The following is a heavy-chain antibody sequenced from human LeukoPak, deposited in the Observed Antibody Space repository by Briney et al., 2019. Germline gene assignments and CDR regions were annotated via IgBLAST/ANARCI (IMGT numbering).Heavy chain of an antibody. V-gene: IGHV4-39*01. CDR1: GGSISSSSYY. CDR3: ARGIGS. CDR2: IYYSGST. J-gene: IGHJ4*02. Sequence: SETLSLTCTVFGGSISSSSYYWDWIRQPPGKGLEWIGSIYYSGSTYYNPSLKSRVTISVYTSKNEFSLKLSSVTAADTAVYYCARGIGSWGQGTLVTVSS.